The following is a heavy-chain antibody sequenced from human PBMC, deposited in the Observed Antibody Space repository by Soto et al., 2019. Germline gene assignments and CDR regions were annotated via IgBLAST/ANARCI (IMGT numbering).Heavy chain of an antibody. CDR3: ARDKGCSTTTCHWNAFDI. D-gene: IGHD2-2*01. Sequence: PGGSLRLSCAASGFIFSNYALSWCRQAPGKGREWVSGISGSGAGTYYADSVKGRFTISRDNSKKTLYLQMNSLRAEDTAVYYCARDKGCSTTTCHWNAFDIWGQGTMVTVSS. J-gene: IGHJ3*02. CDR1: GFIFSNYA. CDR2: ISGSGAGT. V-gene: IGHV3-23*01.